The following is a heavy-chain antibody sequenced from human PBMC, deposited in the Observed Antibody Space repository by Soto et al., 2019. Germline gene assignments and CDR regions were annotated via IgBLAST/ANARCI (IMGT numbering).Heavy chain of an antibody. CDR1: GFTFSNYH. V-gene: IGHV3-48*01. D-gene: IGHD4-17*01. CDR3: ARDDYGNYPQPFDI. Sequence: EVQLVESGGGLVQPGGSLRLSCAASGFTFSNYHMNWVRQAPGKGLEWVSYISTRSSTIYYADSVKGRFTISRDNAKNSLYLQMNSLRAEDTAVYYCARDDYGNYPQPFDIWGQGTMVTVSS. CDR2: ISTRSSTI. J-gene: IGHJ3*02.